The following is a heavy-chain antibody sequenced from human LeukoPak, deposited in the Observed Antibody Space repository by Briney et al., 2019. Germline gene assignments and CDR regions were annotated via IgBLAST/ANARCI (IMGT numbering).Heavy chain of an antibody. CDR1: GGSISSSRYY. J-gene: IGHJ4*02. CDR2: IYYSGSS. V-gene: IGHV4-39*02. Sequence: SETLSLTCSVSGGSISSSRYYWGWIRQPPGKGLEWIGSIYYSGSSYYNPSLRSRVTISVDTSKNHFSLRLSSVTAADTAVYYCARALLCGGDCYPPYYFDYWGQGTLVTVSS. CDR3: ARALLCGGDCYPPYYFDY. D-gene: IGHD2-21*02.